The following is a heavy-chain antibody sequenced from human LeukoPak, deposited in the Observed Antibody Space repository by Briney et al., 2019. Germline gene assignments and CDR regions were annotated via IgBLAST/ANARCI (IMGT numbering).Heavy chain of an antibody. CDR1: GYDFTKYA. CDR2: MNPYSGNT. CDR3: ARGITIFRTKVFDP. Sequence: ASVKVSCKASGYDFTKYAVQWVRQAPGQGLEWMGWMNPYSGNTGYAQKFQGRVTMTRSTSMITAYMELSSLRSEDTAVYYCARGITIFRTKVFDPWGQGTLVTVSS. J-gene: IGHJ5*02. D-gene: IGHD3-10*01. V-gene: IGHV1-8*01.